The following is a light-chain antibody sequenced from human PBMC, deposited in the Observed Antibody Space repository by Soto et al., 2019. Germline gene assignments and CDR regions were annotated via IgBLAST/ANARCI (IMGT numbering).Light chain of an antibody. CDR1: QDISNS. Sequence: DIQMTQSPSSLSASVGDWVTITCQASQDISNSISWYQQRPGKAPKLVIHDASTLETGVPSRLSGSRSGTEFTFTITTLQSQDIATYYCHQYHSLPLTFGGGTKVQIK. CDR2: DAS. J-gene: IGKJ4*01. CDR3: HQYHSLPLT. V-gene: IGKV1-33*01.